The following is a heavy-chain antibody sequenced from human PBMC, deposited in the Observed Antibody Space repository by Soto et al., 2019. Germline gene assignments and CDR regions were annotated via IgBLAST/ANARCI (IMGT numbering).Heavy chain of an antibody. V-gene: IGHV1-69*05. CDR3: ARGGAARHKIDY. Sequence: SVKVSCKASGGTFSSYAISWVRQAPGQGLEWMGWINPNSGTTNYAQKFQGRVTITRDTSTSTAYMELSRLRSDDTAVYYCARGGAARHKIDYWGQGTLVTVSS. CDR2: INPNSGTT. D-gene: IGHD6-6*01. CDR1: GGTFSSYA. J-gene: IGHJ4*02.